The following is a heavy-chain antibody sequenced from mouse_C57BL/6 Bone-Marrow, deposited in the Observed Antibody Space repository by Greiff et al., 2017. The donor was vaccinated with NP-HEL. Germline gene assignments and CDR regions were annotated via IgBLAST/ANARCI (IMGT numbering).Heavy chain of an antibody. CDR2: IYPGSGNT. V-gene: IGHV1-76*01. Sequence: VQLQESGAELVRPGASVKLSCKASGYTFTDYYINWVKQRPGQGLEWIARIYPGSGNTYYNEKFKGKATLTAEKSSSTAYMQLSSLTSEDSAVYFCASQLDYWGQGTTLTVSS. J-gene: IGHJ2*01. CDR1: GYTFTDYY. CDR3: ASQLDY. D-gene: IGHD4-1*02.